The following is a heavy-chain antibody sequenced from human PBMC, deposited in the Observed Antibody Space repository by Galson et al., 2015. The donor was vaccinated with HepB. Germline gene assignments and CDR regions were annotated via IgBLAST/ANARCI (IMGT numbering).Heavy chain of an antibody. J-gene: IGHJ2*01. CDR1: GYTFSSSG. CDR3: VRDGYDYNWFFHL. CDR2: VSGGNGNT. D-gene: IGHD5-12*01. Sequence: SVKVSCKASGYTFSSSGISWVRQAPGQAPEWMGWVSGGNGNTNYAQKLQGRVTMTTDTPTSTAYMELRNLRSDDTAVYYCVRDGYDYNWFFHLWGRGTLVTVSS. V-gene: IGHV1-18*01.